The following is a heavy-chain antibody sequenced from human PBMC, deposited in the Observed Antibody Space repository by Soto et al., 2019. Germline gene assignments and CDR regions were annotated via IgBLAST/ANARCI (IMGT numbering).Heavy chain of an antibody. CDR1: GYPISDDYY. CDR2: IYQSGST. V-gene: IGHV4-38-2*01. Sequence: KASETLSLTCAVSGYPISDDYYWGWIRQPPGKGLEWIGSIYQSGSTYYNPSLKSRVIISLETSTNQFSLTLTSLTAADSAMYYCASTSRATPGTGLDSWGQGALVTVSS. CDR3: ASTSRATPGTGLDS. J-gene: IGHJ4*02.